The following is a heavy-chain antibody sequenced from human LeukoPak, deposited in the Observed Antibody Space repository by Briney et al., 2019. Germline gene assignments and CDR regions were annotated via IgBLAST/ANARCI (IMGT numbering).Heavy chain of an antibody. Sequence: GGSLRLSCAASGFTVSSNYMSWVRQAPGKGLEWVSVIYSGGSTYYADSVKGRFTISRDNSKNTLYLQMNSLRAEDTAVYYCARDGFYYDSSGPFDYWGQGTLATVSS. CDR2: IYSGGST. J-gene: IGHJ4*02. D-gene: IGHD3-22*01. CDR1: GFTVSSNY. CDR3: ARDGFYYDSSGPFDY. V-gene: IGHV3-53*01.